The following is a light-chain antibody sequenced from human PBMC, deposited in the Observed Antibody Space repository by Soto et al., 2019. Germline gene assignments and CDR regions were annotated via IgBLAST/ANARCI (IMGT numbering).Light chain of an antibody. J-gene: IGKJ5*01. CDR1: QSVSSSY. V-gene: IGKV3-20*01. CDR2: GAS. CDR3: QQYGSSPPIT. Sequence: EIVLTQSPGTLSLSPGERATLSCRASQSVSSSYVACYQQKPGQAPRLLIYGASSRATGIPDRFSGSGSGTDFTLTISRLEPEDFAVYYCQQYGSSPPITFGQGTRLEIK.